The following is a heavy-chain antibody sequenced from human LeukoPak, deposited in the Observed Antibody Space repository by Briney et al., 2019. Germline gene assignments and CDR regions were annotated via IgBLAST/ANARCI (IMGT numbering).Heavy chain of an antibody. V-gene: IGHV1-69*05. CDR3: ARDGAKSYSSSWYWFDP. CDR2: IIPIFGTA. J-gene: IGHJ5*02. D-gene: IGHD6-13*01. CDR1: GGTFSSYA. Sequence: SVKVSCKASGGTFSSYAISWVRQAPGQGLEWMGRIIPIFGTANYTQKFQGRVTITTDESTSTAYMELSSLRSEDTAVYYCARDGAKSYSSSWYWFDPWGQGTLVTVSS.